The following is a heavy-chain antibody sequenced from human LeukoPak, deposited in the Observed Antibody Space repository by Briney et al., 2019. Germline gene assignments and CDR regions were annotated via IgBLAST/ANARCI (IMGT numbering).Heavy chain of an antibody. CDR1: GFTFSSYG. D-gene: IGHD2-2*01. J-gene: IGHJ5*02. V-gene: IGHV3-30*02. CDR2: IRYGGSNK. Sequence: GGSLRLSCAASGFTFSSYGMHWVRQAPGKGLEWVAFIRYGGSNKYYADSVKGRFTISRDNSKNTLYLQMNSLRAEDTAVYYCAIAAAQLLYNWFDPWGQGNLVTVSS. CDR3: AIAAAQLLYNWFDP.